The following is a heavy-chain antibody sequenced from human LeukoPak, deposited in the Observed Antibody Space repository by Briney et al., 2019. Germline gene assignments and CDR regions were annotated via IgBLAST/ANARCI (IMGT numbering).Heavy chain of an antibody. CDR2: IYSGGST. CDR1: GFTVSSNY. D-gene: IGHD6-19*01. V-gene: IGHV3-53*01. CDR3: ARAAVAGYFDY. Sequence: PGGSLRLSCAASGFTVSSNYMSWVRQAPGKGPEWVSVIYSGGSTYYAGSVKGRFTISRDNSKNTLYLQMNSLRAEDTAVYYCARAAVAGYFDYWGQGTLVTVSS. J-gene: IGHJ4*02.